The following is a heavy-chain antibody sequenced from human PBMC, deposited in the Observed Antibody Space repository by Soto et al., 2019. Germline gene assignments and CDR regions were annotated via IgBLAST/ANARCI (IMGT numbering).Heavy chain of an antibody. J-gene: IGHJ4*02. CDR2: IYHSGST. CDR1: GGSISSGVYS. D-gene: IGHD5-12*01. V-gene: IGHV4-30-2*01. Sequence: SETLSLTCAVSGGSISSGVYSWIWIRQPPGKGLEWIGYIYHSGSTYYNPSLKSRVTISVDRSKNQFSLKLSSVTAADTAVYYCARGGYDLFDYWGQGTLVTVSS. CDR3: ARGGYDLFDY.